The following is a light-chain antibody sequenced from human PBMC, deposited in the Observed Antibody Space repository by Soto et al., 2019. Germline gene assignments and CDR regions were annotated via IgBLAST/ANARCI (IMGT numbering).Light chain of an antibody. J-gene: IGLJ1*01. CDR3: SSYAGASTPHV. Sequence: QSALTQPASVSGSPGQSITISCTGTSSDVGAYNYVSWYQQHPGKAPQLIIYEVNNRPSGVSNRFSGSKSGNTASPTISGLQPEDEADYYCSSYAGASTPHVFGTGTKLTVL. CDR1: SSDVGAYNY. V-gene: IGLV2-14*01. CDR2: EVN.